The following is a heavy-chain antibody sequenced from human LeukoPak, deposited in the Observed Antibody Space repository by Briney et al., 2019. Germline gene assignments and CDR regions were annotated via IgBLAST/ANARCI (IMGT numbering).Heavy chain of an antibody. CDR3: ATDSYDGFDI. Sequence: GGSLRLSCAASGFTFGRYWMHWARQVPGKGLVWVSRINTDGSSIDYADSVKGRFAISRDNTKNTLYLQMNSLRAEDTAVYYCATDSYDGFDIWGQGTMVTVSS. J-gene: IGHJ3*02. CDR1: GFTFGRYW. CDR2: INTDGSSI. V-gene: IGHV3-74*01.